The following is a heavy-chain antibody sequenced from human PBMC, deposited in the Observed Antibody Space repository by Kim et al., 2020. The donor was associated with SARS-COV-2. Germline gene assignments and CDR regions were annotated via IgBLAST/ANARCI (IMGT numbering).Heavy chain of an antibody. D-gene: IGHD3-10*01. J-gene: IGHJ6*02. Sequence: VKGRFTISRDNSKNTRYLQMNSLRAEDTAVYYCARDYGSGSPTSDYGMDVWGQGTTVTVSS. V-gene: IGHV3-30*01. CDR3: ARDYGSGSPTSDYGMDV.